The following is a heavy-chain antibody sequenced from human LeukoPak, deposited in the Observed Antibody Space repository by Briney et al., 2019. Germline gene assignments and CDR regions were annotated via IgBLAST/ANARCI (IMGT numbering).Heavy chain of an antibody. J-gene: IGHJ6*03. CDR3: AKGLRTGVGPYMGYHYYMDV. Sequence: GGSLRLSCAASGFTFSSYAMSWVRQAPGKGLKWVSTINDNGAGTYYADSVKGRSTISRDNSYNTVSLQMNSLGDEDTGVYYCAKGLRTGVGPYMGYHYYMDVWGKGATVTVSS. CDR1: GFTFSSYA. CDR2: INDNGAGT. D-gene: IGHD3-16*01. V-gene: IGHV3-23*01.